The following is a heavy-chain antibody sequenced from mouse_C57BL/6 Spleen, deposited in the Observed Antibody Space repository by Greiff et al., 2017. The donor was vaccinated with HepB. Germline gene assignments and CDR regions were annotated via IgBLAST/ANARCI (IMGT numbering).Heavy chain of an antibody. CDR1: GYTFTSYW. J-gene: IGHJ4*01. Sequence: QVQLQQPGAELVRPGSSVKLSCKASGYTFTSYWMHWVKQRPIQGLEWIGNIDPSDSETHYNQKFKDKATLTVDKSSSTAYMQLSSLTAEDSAVYDCARVGNYVDDRDYWGQGTSGTVSA. D-gene: IGHD2-1*01. CDR2: IDPSDSET. CDR3: ARVGNYVDDRDY. V-gene: IGHV1-52*01.